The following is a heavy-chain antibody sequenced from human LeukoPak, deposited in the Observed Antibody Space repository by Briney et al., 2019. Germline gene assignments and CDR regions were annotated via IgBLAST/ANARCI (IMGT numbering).Heavy chain of an antibody. CDR3: AARLTGSYFDY. J-gene: IGHJ4*02. CDR2: ISGNGGNT. V-gene: IGHV3-23*01. D-gene: IGHD3-9*01. Sequence: PGGSLRLSCAASGSTFSTYAMSWVRQAPGKGLEWVSAISGNGGNTYYADSVKGRFTISRDNSKNTLYLQINSLRAEDTAVYYCAARLTGSYFDYWGQGTLVTVPS. CDR1: GSTFSTYA.